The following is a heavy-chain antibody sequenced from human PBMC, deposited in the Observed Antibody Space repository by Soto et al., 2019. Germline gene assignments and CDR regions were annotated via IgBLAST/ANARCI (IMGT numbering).Heavy chain of an antibody. CDR2: ISDSGST. J-gene: IGHJ4*02. V-gene: IGHV4-59*01. Sequence: LSLTCTVSGGSISSYYLSWIRQPLVKGLEWIGYISDSGSTNYNPSLKSRVTISVDTSKNQFSLKLTSMTAADTAVYYCAARPRYWGQGTLVTVSS. CDR1: GGSISSYY. D-gene: IGHD6-6*01. CDR3: AARPRY.